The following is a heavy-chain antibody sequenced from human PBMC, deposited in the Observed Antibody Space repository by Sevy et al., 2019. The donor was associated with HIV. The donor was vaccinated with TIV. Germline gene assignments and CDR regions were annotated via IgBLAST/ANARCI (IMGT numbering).Heavy chain of an antibody. CDR1: GGSFSGYY. V-gene: IGHV4-34*01. CDR3: ARGTLLIVRAPSFDY. Sequence: SETLSLTCAVYGGSFSGYYWSWIRQPPGKGLEWIGEINHSGSTNYNPSLKSRVTISVDTSKNQFSLKLSSVTAADTAVYYCARGTLLIVRAPSFDYWGQGTLVTVS. D-gene: IGHD1-26*01. CDR2: INHSGST. J-gene: IGHJ4*02.